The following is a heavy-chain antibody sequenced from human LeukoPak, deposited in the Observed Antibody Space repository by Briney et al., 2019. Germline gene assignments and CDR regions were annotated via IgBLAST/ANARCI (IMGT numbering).Heavy chain of an antibody. D-gene: IGHD6-6*01. J-gene: IGHJ6*03. V-gene: IGHV3-53*01. Sequence: GGSLRLSCAASGFTVSSNYMSWVRQAPGKGLEWVSVIYSGGSTYYADSVKGRFTISRDNSKNTLYLQMDSLRAEDTAVYYCARDRTSSSWPYMDVWGKGTTVTVSS. CDR2: IYSGGST. CDR1: GFTVSSNY. CDR3: ARDRTSSSWPYMDV.